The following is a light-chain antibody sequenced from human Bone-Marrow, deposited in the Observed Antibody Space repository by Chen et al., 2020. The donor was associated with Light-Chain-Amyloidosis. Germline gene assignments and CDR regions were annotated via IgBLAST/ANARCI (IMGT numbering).Light chain of an antibody. CDR2: DDS. J-gene: IGLJ3*02. V-gene: IGLV3-21*02. CDR1: NIGSTG. CDR3: QVWDRSSDRPV. Sequence: SYVLTQPSSVSVAPGQTATIACGGNNIGSTGVHWYQQTPGQAPLLVVYDDSDRPSGIPERVSGSNSGNTATLTISRVEAGDEADYYGQVWDRSSDRPVFGGGTKLTVL.